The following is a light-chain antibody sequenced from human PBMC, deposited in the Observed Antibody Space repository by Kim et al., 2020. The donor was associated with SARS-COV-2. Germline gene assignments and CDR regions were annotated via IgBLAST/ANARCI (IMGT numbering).Light chain of an antibody. CDR2: DAS. V-gene: IGKV3-11*01. Sequence: EIVLTQSPATLSLSPGERATLSCRASQSVSSQLAWYQQTPGQAPRLLIYDASNRATGIPARFSGSGSGTDFTLTISSLEPEDFAVYYCQQRSNWPVTFGQGTKLEI. CDR1: QSVSSQ. J-gene: IGKJ1*01. CDR3: QQRSNWPVT.